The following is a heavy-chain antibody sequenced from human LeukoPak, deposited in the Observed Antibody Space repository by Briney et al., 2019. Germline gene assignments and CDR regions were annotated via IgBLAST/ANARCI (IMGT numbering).Heavy chain of an antibody. CDR3: ARGCCSSTSCYVGDAFDI. V-gene: IGHV1-18*01. D-gene: IGHD2-2*01. CDR1: GYTFTSYG. Sequence: ASVKVSCKASGYTFTSYGISWVRQAPGQGLEWMGWISAYNGNTNYAQKLQGRVTMTTDTSTSTAYMELRSLRSDDTAVYYCARGCCSSTSCYVGDAFDIWGQGTMVTVSS. CDR2: ISAYNGNT. J-gene: IGHJ3*02.